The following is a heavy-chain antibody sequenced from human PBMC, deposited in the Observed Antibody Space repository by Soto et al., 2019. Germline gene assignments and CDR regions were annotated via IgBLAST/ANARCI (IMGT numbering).Heavy chain of an antibody. CDR2: INHSGST. CDR3: ARWGYDYVWGSYRYYYYGMDV. D-gene: IGHD3-16*02. CDR1: GGSFSGYY. J-gene: IGHJ6*02. V-gene: IGHV4-34*01. Sequence: ETLSLTCAVYGGSFSGYYWSWIRQPPGKGLEWIGEINHSGSTNYNPSLKSRVTISVDTSKNQFSLKLSSVTAADTAVYYCARWGYDYVWGSYRYYYYGMDVWGQGTTVTVSS.